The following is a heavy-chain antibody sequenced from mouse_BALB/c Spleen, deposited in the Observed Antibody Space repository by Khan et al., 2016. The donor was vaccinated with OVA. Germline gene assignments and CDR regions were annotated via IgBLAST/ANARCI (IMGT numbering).Heavy chain of an antibody. CDR2: ISSGGDYT. Sequence: EVKLVESGGDLVKPGGSLKLSCAASGFTFSSYSMSWVRQTPDKRLEWVATISSGGDYTYYPDSVKGRFTISRDNARNTLYLQMSSLKSEDTAMYYGASHLTGSFAYWGQGTLVTVSA. J-gene: IGHJ3*01. CDR1: GFTFSSYS. CDR3: ASHLTGSFAY. V-gene: IGHV5-6*02. D-gene: IGHD4-1*01.